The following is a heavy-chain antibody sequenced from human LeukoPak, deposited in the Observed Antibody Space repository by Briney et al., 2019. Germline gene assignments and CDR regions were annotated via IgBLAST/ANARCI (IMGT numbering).Heavy chain of an antibody. Sequence: SETLSLTCTVSGGSFSSGSYYWSWIRQPAGKGLEWIGRIYYSGSTYYNPSLKSRVTISVDTSKNQFSLKLSSVTAADTAVYYCARHVIQTRNYDILTGYTYYFDYWGQGTLVTVSS. CDR3: ARHVIQTRNYDILTGYTYYFDY. D-gene: IGHD3-9*01. V-gene: IGHV4-39*01. CDR2: IYYSGST. CDR1: GGSFSSGSYY. J-gene: IGHJ4*02.